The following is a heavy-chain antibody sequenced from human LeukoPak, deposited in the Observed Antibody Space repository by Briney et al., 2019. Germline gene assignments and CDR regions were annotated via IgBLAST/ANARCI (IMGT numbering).Heavy chain of an antibody. J-gene: IGHJ4*02. D-gene: IGHD5-12*01. V-gene: IGHV1-69*13. CDR2: VIPMVGTP. CDR3: ARGTDDYIVATTSFEY. Sequence: VKVSCKASGGTFSTYVISWVRQAPGQGLEWMGGVIPMVGTPNYAQKFQGRLTITADESTSTVYMELSSLRSEDTAVYYCARGTDDYIVATTSFEYWGQGTLVTVSS. CDR1: GGTFSTYV.